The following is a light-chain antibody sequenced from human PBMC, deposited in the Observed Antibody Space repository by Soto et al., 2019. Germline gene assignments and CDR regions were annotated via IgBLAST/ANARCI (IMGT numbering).Light chain of an antibody. J-gene: IGLJ2*01. CDR1: TGAVISGYY. CDR3: LLYYGGAQLV. CDR2: GTN. Sequence: QAVVTQEPSLTVSPGGTVTLTCASSTGAVISGYYPNWFQQKPGQAPRALIYGTNNKHSWTPARFSGSLLGGKAALTLSGVQPEDEAEYYCLLYYGGAQLVFGGGTKLTVL. V-gene: IGLV7-43*01.